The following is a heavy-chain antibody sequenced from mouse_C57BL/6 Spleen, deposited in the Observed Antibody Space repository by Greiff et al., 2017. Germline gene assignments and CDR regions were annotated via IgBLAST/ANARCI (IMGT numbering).Heavy chain of an antibody. D-gene: IGHD1-1*01. V-gene: IGHV5-9-1*02. Sequence: EVKLVESGEGLVKPGGSLKLSCAASGFTFSSYAMSWVRQTPEKRLEWVAYISSGGDYIYYADTVKGRFTISRDNARNTLYLQMSSLKSEDTAMYYCTRDDYYGTKSYFDYWGQGTTLTVSS. CDR1: GFTFSSYA. J-gene: IGHJ2*01. CDR2: ISSGGDYI. CDR3: TRDDYYGTKSYFDY.